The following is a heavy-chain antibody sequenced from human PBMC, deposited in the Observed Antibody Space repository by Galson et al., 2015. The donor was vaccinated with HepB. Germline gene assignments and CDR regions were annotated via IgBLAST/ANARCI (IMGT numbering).Heavy chain of an antibody. D-gene: IGHD2-2*01. V-gene: IGHV1-3*01. CDR1: GYTFTTYA. CDR2: INAVNGNT. CDR3: AQDRYCRSTSCYSYYYYGMDV. J-gene: IGHJ6*02. Sequence: SVKVSCKASGYTFTTYAIHWMRQAPGQRLEWMGWINAVNGNTKYSQKFQGRVTITIDTSASTADMYLSSLRSEDTAVYYCAQDRYCRSTSCYSYYYYGMDVWGQGTTVTVSS.